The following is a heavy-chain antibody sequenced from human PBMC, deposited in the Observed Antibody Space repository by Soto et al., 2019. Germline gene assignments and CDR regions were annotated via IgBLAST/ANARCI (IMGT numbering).Heavy chain of an antibody. Sequence: PGESLKISCKGSGYSFTSYWIDWVRQMPGKGLEWMGIIYPGDSDTRYSPSFQGQVTISADKSISTAYLQWSSLKASDTAMYYCARPPTIDSSGYYFDYWGQGTLVTVSS. CDR2: IYPGDSDT. CDR1: GYSFTSYW. CDR3: ARPPTIDSSGYYFDY. D-gene: IGHD3-22*01. V-gene: IGHV5-51*01. J-gene: IGHJ4*02.